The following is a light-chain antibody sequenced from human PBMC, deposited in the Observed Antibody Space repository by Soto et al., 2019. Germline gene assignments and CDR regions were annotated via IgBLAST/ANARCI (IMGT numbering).Light chain of an antibody. CDR2: DNN. CDR3: GTWDSSLSAYV. Sequence: QSVLTQPPSVSAAPGQKVTISCSGSSSNIGNNYVSWYQQLPGTAPKLHIYDNNKRPSGIPDRFSDSKSGTSATLAITGLQTGDEADYYCGTWDSSLSAYVFGTGTKVTVL. J-gene: IGLJ1*01. CDR1: SSNIGNNY. V-gene: IGLV1-51*01.